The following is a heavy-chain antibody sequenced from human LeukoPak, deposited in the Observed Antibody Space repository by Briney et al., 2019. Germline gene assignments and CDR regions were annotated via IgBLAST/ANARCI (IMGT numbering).Heavy chain of an antibody. J-gene: IGHJ6*02. V-gene: IGHV1-2*02. CDR3: ARGVYGGNLIYYYYGMDV. CDR1: GYTFTSYG. CDR2: INPNSGGT. D-gene: IGHD4-23*01. Sequence: ASVKVSCKASGYTFTSYGISWVRQAPGQGLEWMGWINPNSGGTNYAQKFQGRVTMTRDTSISTAYMELSRLRSDDTAVYYCARGVYGGNLIYYYYGMDVWGQGTTVTVSS.